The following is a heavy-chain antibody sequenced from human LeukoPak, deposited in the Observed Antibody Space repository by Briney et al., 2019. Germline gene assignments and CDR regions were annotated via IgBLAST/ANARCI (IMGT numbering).Heavy chain of an antibody. Sequence: PGGSLRLSCAASRFAFSNYWMHWVRQAPGKGLVWVSRINSRRNRTNYADSVKGRFAISRDNAKNTMYLQMNSLRVEDTAVYYCARGGDCGSTSCYDDGFDIWGQGTMVTVSS. CDR2: INSRRNRT. V-gene: IGHV3-74*01. CDR1: RFAFSNYW. CDR3: ARGGDCGSTSCYDDGFDI. J-gene: IGHJ3*02. D-gene: IGHD2-2*01.